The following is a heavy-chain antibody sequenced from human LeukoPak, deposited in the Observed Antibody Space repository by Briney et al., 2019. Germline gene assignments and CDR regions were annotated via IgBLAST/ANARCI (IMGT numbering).Heavy chain of an antibody. Sequence: PGGSLRLSCAASGFTFDNYGVSWVRQVPGKGLEWVSGINWNGGRTGYADFVKGRFIISRDNAKKSLYLQMNSLRVEETALYYCARGYPGALDIWGQGTMVSVSS. V-gene: IGHV3-20*04. D-gene: IGHD2-15*01. CDR3: ARGYPGALDI. J-gene: IGHJ3*02. CDR2: INWNGGRT. CDR1: GFTFDNYG.